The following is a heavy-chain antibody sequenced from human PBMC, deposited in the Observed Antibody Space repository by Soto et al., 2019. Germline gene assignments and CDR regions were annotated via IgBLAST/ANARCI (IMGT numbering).Heavy chain of an antibody. CDR3: ARVREGKYDILTGYLPILDY. J-gene: IGHJ4*02. Sequence: ASVKVSCKASGYTFTGYYMHWVRQAPGQGLERMGWINPNSGGTNYAQKFQGRVTMTRDTSISTAYMELSRLRSDDTAVYYCARVREGKYDILTGYLPILDYWGQGTLVTVSS. V-gene: IGHV1-2*02. D-gene: IGHD3-9*01. CDR2: INPNSGGT. CDR1: GYTFTGYY.